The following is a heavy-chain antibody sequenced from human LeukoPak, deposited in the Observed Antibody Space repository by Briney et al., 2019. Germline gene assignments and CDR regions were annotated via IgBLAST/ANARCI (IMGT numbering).Heavy chain of an antibody. CDR1: GYSFTTYW. J-gene: IGHJ4*02. Sequence: GESLKISCKGSGYSFTTYWIGWVRQMPGKGLEWMGIIYPGDSDTRYSPSFQGQVTISADKSITTAYLQWSSLKASDTAMYYCARALYYCDSSGYYLDYWGQGTLVTVSS. D-gene: IGHD3-22*01. V-gene: IGHV5-51*01. CDR2: IYPGDSDT. CDR3: ARALYYCDSSGYYLDY.